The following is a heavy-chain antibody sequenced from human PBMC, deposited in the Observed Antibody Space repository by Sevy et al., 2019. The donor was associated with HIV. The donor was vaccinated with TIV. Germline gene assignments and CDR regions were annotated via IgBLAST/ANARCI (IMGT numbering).Heavy chain of an antibody. CDR1: GFTFNDYY. D-gene: IGHD2-21*01. CDR3: ARVMRRILWWTLDS. J-gene: IGHJ4*02. Sequence: GGSLRLSCAASGFTFNDYYMDWVRQAPGKGLEWVGRIRNKANSYTTEFAASVKGRFTISRDDSKNSLYLQMHSLKTDDMAVYYCARVMRRILWWTLDSWGQGTLVTVSS. CDR2: IRNKANSYTT. V-gene: IGHV3-72*01.